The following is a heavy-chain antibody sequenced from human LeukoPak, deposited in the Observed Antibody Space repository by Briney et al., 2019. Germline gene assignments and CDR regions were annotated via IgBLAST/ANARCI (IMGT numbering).Heavy chain of an antibody. Sequence: GGSLRLSCAASGFTFNNYWMNWVRQAPGKGLEWVSYITMNSVRIYADSVKGRFTISRDNDKNSVYLQMNTLRDEDTAVYYCTRGRYQFLGPNDCWGQGSQVTVSS. CDR1: GFTFNNYW. CDR2: ITMNSVR. V-gene: IGHV3-48*02. J-gene: IGHJ4*02. D-gene: IGHD2-2*01. CDR3: TRGRYQFLGPNDC.